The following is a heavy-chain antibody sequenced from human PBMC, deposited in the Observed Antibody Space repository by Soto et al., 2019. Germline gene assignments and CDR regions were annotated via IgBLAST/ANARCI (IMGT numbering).Heavy chain of an antibody. CDR1: GGSISSGDYY. Sequence: PSETLSLTCPVSGGSISSGDYYWSWIRQPPGKGLEWIGYIYYSGSTYYNPSLKSRVTISVDTSKNQFSLKLSSVTAADTAVYYCARICSGGSCYYYYGMDVWGQGTTVTVSS. D-gene: IGHD2-15*01. CDR2: IYYSGST. J-gene: IGHJ6*02. CDR3: ARICSGGSCYYYYGMDV. V-gene: IGHV4-30-4*01.